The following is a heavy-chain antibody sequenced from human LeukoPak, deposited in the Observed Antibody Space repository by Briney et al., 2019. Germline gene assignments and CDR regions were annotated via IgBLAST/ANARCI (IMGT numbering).Heavy chain of an antibody. Sequence: PSETLSLTCTVSGGSVSSSSYYWGWIRQPPGKGLEWNGSIYYSGSTYYNPSLKSRVTISVDTSKNQFSLRLSSVTAADTAVYYCARHVEFPTVVPGGFGIWGQGTMVTVSS. D-gene: IGHD4-23*01. J-gene: IGHJ3*02. V-gene: IGHV4-39*01. CDR1: GGSVSSSSYY. CDR3: ARHVEFPTVVPGGFGI. CDR2: IYYSGST.